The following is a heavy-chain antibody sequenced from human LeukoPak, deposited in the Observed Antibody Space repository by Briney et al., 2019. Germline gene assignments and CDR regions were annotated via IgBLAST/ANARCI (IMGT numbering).Heavy chain of an antibody. V-gene: IGHV1-2*02. CDR3: AREIIGVTGTFDY. J-gene: IGHJ4*02. CDR2: INPKSGGT. Sequence: ASVKVSCKASGYTLNGYFIHWVRQAPGQELEWMGWINPKSGGTNYAQKFQGRVTMTRDTSISTAYMELSTLTSDDTAIYYCAREIIGVTGTFDYWGQGTLVTVSS. CDR1: GYTLNGYF. D-gene: IGHD6-19*01.